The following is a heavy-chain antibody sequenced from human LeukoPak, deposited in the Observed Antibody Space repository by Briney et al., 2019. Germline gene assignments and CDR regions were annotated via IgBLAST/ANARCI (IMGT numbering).Heavy chain of an antibody. CDR1: GGSISSGSYY. D-gene: IGHD5-18*01. CDR2: IYTSGST. J-gene: IGHJ4*02. CDR3: ASEVRGYSYGANDY. Sequence: SQTLSLTCTVSGGSISSGSYYWSWIRQPAGKGLEWIGRIYTSGSTNYNPSLKSRVTISVDTSKNQFSLKLSSVTAADTAVYYCASEVRGYSYGANDYWGQGTLVTVSS. V-gene: IGHV4-61*02.